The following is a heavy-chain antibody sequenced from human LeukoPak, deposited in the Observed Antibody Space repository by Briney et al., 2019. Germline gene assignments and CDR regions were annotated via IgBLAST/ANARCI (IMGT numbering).Heavy chain of an antibody. Sequence: GGSLRLSCAASGFTFSSYAMTWVRQAPGKGLQWVSAVSGSGAHTYYADSVKGRFTMSRDNSKNMLYLQMNSLRAEDTAVYYCAQDRAWIEFYFWGQGTLVTVSS. V-gene: IGHV3-23*01. CDR1: GFTFSSYA. CDR3: AQDRAWIEFYF. CDR2: VSGSGAHT. D-gene: IGHD2/OR15-2a*01. J-gene: IGHJ4*02.